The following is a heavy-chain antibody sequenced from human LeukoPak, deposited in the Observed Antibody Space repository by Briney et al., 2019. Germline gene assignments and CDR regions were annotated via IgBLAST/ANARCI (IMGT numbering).Heavy chain of an antibody. CDR2: IDHSGDT. CDR3: ARGSPFQE. CDR1: GGSISGFY. V-gene: IGHV4-34*01. Sequence: PSETLSLTCAVYGGSISGFYYTWIRQPPGKGLEWNGEIDHSGDTTYNPSLKSRAIVSVDTSKSQFSLKLASVTAADGAVYYCARGSPFQEWGQGTLVTVSS. J-gene: IGHJ1*01.